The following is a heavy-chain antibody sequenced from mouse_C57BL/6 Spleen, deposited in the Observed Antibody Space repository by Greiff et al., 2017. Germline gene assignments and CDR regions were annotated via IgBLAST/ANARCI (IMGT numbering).Heavy chain of an antibody. CDR3: ARWGLGEYYAMED. J-gene: IGHJ4*01. Sequence: QVQLQQPGAELVKPGASVKMSCKASGYTFTSYWITWVKQRPGQGLEWIGDIYPGSGSTNYNEKFKSKATLTVDTSSSTAYMQLSSLTSEDSAVYYGARWGLGEYYAMEDWGKGTSVTVSS. CDR1: GYTFTSYW. D-gene: IGHD3-3*01. CDR2: IYPGSGST. V-gene: IGHV1-55*01.